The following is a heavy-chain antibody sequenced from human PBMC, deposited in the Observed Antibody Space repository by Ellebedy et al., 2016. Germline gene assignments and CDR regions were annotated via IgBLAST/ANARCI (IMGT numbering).Heavy chain of an antibody. V-gene: IGHV3-23*01. J-gene: IGHJ6*03. CDR1: GFTFTYYA. CDR3: AKSPSGDYYYYYMDV. Sequence: GESLKISXTASGFTFTYYAMTWVRQAPGKGLEWVSTISGSGGSTYYADSVKGRFTISRDESKNTLSLQMSSLRADDTAVYYCAKSPSGDYYYYYMDVWGKGTTVTVSS. CDR2: ISGSGGST. D-gene: IGHD3-10*01.